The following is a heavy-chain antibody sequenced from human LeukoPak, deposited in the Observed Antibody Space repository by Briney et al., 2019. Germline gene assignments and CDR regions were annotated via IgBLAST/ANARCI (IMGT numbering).Heavy chain of an antibody. CDR1: EFTFDKYW. D-gene: IGHD3-22*01. J-gene: IGHJ4*02. CDR2: INGDRPIT. Sequence: GGSLRLSCAASEFTFDKYWMHWVRRAPGNGRVGFSRINGDRPITSYPDSVKRAFNISRHHAKHTLYLQVSSLRAEDTAVHYCATRNYYDSSGYYTFRHWGQGTLVTVSS. V-gene: IGHV3-74*01. CDR3: ATRNYYDSSGYYTFRH.